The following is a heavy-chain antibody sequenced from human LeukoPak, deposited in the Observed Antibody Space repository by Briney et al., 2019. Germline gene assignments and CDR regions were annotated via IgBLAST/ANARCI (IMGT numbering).Heavy chain of an antibody. J-gene: IGHJ5*02. CDR1: GFTFSSYS. CDR2: ISSSSSYI. D-gene: IGHD2-8*01. Sequence: GGSLRLSCAASGFTFSSYSMNWVRQAPGKGLEWVSSISSSSSYIYYADSVNGRFTISRANAKNSLYLQMTSLRAADTAVYYCARVLMYGLDPWGQGTLVTVSS. V-gene: IGHV3-21*01. CDR3: ARVLMYGLDP.